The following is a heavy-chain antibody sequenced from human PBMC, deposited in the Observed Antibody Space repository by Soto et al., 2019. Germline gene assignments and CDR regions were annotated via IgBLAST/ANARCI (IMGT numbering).Heavy chain of an antibody. V-gene: IGHV3-23*01. CDR3: DSSGSYSLFDY. CDR2: ISGSGGST. Sequence: GGSLRLSCAASGFTFSSYAMSWVRQAPGKGLEWVSAISGSGGSTYYADSVKGRFTISRDNSKNTLYLQMNSLRAEDTAVYYCDSSGSYSLFDYWGQGTLVTVSS. D-gene: IGHD3-10*01. J-gene: IGHJ4*02. CDR1: GFTFSSYA.